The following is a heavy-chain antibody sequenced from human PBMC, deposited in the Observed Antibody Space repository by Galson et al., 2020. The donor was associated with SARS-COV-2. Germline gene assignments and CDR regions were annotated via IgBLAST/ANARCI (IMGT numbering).Heavy chain of an antibody. J-gene: IGHJ6*03. CDR2: TSATT. D-gene: IGHD3-10*02. CDR3: AKDFVRGIGYMDV. Sequence: GESLKISCVASGFTFSRYGMSWVRQAPGQGLDWVATTSATTYYADSVRRRFIISRDDSKNTLYLHMNGLSADDTAVYYCAKDFVRGIGYMDVWGPGTTVTVSS. V-gene: IGHV3-23*01. CDR1: GFTFSRYG.